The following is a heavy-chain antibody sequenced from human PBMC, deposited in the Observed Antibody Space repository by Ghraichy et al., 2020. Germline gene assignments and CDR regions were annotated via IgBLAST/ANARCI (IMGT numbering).Heavy chain of an antibody. CDR1: GGTFSSYA. V-gene: IGHV1-69*13. J-gene: IGHJ6*02. D-gene: IGHD2-15*01. CDR2: IIPIFGTA. CDR3: ASSQDIVVVVAARFDYCYGMDV. Sequence: SVKVSCKASGGTFSSYAISWVRQAPGQGLEWMGGIIPIFGTANYAQKFQGRVTITADESTSTAYMELSSLRSEDTAVYYCASSQDIVVVVAARFDYCYGMDVWGQGTTVTVSS.